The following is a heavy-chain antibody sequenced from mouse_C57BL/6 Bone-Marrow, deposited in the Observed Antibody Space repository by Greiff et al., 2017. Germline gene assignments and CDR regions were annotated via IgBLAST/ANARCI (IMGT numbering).Heavy chain of an antibody. V-gene: IGHV1-69*01. CDR1: GYTFTSYW. Sequence: VQLQQPGAELVMPGASVKLSCKASGYTFTSYWMHWLQQRPGQGLEWIGEIDPSDSSTNYNQKFKGTSTLTVDKTSSKAYMQLSRLTSKDSAVYYGARTTTGVAGDYWGQGTTHTGSS. CDR2: IDPSDSST. CDR3: ARTTTGVAGDY. J-gene: IGHJ2*01. D-gene: IGHD1-1*01.